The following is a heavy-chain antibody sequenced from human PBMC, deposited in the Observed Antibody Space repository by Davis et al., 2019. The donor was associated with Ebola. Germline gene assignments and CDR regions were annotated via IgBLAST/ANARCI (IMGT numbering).Heavy chain of an antibody. CDR2: INHSGST. CDR1: GGSISSYY. Sequence: PGGSLRLSCTVSGGSISSYYWSWIRQPPGKGLEWIGEINHSGSTNYNPSLKSRVTISVDRSKNQFSLKLSSVTAADTAVYYCARGTAIGDGMDVWGKGTTVTVSS. D-gene: IGHD2-2*02. CDR3: ARGTAIGDGMDV. V-gene: IGHV4-34*01. J-gene: IGHJ6*04.